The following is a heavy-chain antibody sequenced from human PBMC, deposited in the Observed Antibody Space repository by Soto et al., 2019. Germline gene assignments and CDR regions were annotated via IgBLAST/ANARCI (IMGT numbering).Heavy chain of an antibody. CDR2: INDADGNT. D-gene: IGHD3-9*01. Sequence: ASVKVSCKASGYTFSSYAIHWVRQAPGQSLEWMGCINDADGNTKYSQKLQGRVTMTTDTSTSTAYMELRSLRSDDTAVYYCARVHFYFDWPSFIDYWGQGTLVTVSS. J-gene: IGHJ4*02. CDR1: GYTFSSYA. V-gene: IGHV1-3*01. CDR3: ARVHFYFDWPSFIDY.